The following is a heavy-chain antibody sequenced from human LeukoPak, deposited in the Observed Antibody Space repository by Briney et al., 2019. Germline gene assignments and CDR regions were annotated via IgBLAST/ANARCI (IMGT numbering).Heavy chain of an antibody. D-gene: IGHD6-13*01. J-gene: IGHJ4*02. Sequence: SETLSLTCTVSGGSISSYYWSWIRQPPGKGLEWIGYIYYSGSTNYNPSLKSRVTISVDTSKNQFSLKLSSVTAADTAVYYCARLHSRSPHAHFDYWGQGTLVTVSS. CDR1: GGSISSYY. V-gene: IGHV4-59*01. CDR3: ARLHSRSPHAHFDY. CDR2: IYYSGST.